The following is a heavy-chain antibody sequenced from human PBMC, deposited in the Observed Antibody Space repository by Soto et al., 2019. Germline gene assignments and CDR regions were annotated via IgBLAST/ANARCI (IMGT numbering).Heavy chain of an antibody. J-gene: IGHJ4*02. CDR1: GFTFRSFV. Sequence: QVQLVESGGGVVQPGTSMRLSCVGSGFTFRSFVIHWVRQAPGKGLEWVALTSYDGSNTYYDDSVKGRFTISRDNSRNPVDRQMDSPRRADPALYYFARWGTTGGLELWGQGTLVSVSS. CDR2: TSYDGSNT. V-gene: IGHV3-33*05. D-gene: IGHD1-7*01. CDR3: ARWGTTGGLEL.